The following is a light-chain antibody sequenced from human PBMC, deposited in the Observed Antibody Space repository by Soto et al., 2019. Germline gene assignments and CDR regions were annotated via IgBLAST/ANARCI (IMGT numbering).Light chain of an antibody. Sequence: EIVMTQSPATLSVSPGERATLSCRASQSVSSNLAWYQQKPGQAPSLLIYGASTRATGIPARFSGSGSGAEFTLTISSLQAEDFVVFYCKQYNNGLVYTFGQGTKLEIK. CDR2: GAS. J-gene: IGKJ2*01. CDR1: QSVSSN. V-gene: IGKV3-15*01. CDR3: KQYNNGLVYT.